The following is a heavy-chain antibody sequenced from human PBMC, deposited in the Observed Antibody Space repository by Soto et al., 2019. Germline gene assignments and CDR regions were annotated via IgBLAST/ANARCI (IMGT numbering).Heavy chain of an antibody. CDR3: ARGYYKVGG. V-gene: IGHV4-39*01. CDR1: GGSISSNNYY. J-gene: IGHJ4*02. D-gene: IGHD3-10*01. CDR2: AYYSGST. Sequence: SETLSLTCTVSGGSISSNNYYWGWIRQSPGKGLEWIGSAYYSGSTYYNPSLKSRVTISVDTSKNQFSLKLTSVTAADTAVYYCARGYYKVGGWGQGILVTVS.